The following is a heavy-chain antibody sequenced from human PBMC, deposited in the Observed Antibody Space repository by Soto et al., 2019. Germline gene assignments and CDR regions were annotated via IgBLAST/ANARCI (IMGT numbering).Heavy chain of an antibody. J-gene: IGHJ4*02. CDR3: ARESWNYGDLRGYFDY. CDR1: GGSISSYY. CDR2: IYYSGST. Sequence: SETLSLTCTVSGGSISSYYWSWIRQPPGKGLEWIGYIYYSGSTNYNPSLKSRVTISVDTSKNQFSLKLSSVTAADTAVYYCARESWNYGDLRGYFDYWGQGTLVTVSS. V-gene: IGHV4-59*01. D-gene: IGHD4-17*01.